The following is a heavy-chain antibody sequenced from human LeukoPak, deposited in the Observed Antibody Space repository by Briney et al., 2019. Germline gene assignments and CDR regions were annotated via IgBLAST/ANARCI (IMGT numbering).Heavy chain of an antibody. Sequence: PSQTLSLTCTVSGASINIGSYLWRSIRQPAGEGLEWIGRVFNGRGTYFTPSLKSRVTLSIDTSKNQFSLRLTSVTAADTAVYYCARHPTRDGSAFDYWGQGTLVTVSS. CDR3: ARHPTRDGSAFDY. V-gene: IGHV4-61*02. CDR2: VFNGRGT. CDR1: GASINIGSYL. J-gene: IGHJ4*02.